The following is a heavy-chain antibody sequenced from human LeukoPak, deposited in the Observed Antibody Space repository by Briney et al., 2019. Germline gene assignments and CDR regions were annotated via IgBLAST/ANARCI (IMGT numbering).Heavy chain of an antibody. CDR1: GFTFTSYS. D-gene: IGHD2-2*01. CDR3: ARSPTSWYFDY. V-gene: IGHV3-48*01. J-gene: IGHJ4*02. Sequence: GGSLRLSCAASGFTFTSYSMDWVRQAPGKGLEWVSYISSSSGSIYYADSVKGRFTISRDNSKNTLYLQMNSLRPEDTSVYYCARSPTSWYFDYWGQGTLVTVSS. CDR2: ISSSSGSI.